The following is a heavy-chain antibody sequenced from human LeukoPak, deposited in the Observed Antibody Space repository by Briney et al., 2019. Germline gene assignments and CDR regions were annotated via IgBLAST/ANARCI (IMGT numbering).Heavy chain of an antibody. V-gene: IGHV3-30-3*01. CDR1: GFTFSSHT. CDR3: ARELGDGYNNGTFDY. J-gene: IGHJ4*02. D-gene: IGHD5-24*01. Sequence: PGRSLRLSCAASGFTFSSHTMHWVRQAPGKGLEWVAVISYDGSNKYYADSVKGRSTISRDNSKNTLYLQMNSLRAEDTAVYYCARELGDGYNNGTFDYWGQGTLVIVSS. CDR2: ISYDGSNK.